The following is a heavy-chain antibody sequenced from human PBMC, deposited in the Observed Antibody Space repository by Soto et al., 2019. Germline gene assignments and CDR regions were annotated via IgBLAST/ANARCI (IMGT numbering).Heavy chain of an antibody. CDR2: IYYSGST. CDR3: ARVYQQYVGLEMATITLVDY. Sequence: QVQLQESGPGLVKPSQTLSLTCTVSGGSISSGGYYWSWIRQHPGKGLEWIGYIYYSGSTYYNPSLKSRVTISVDTSKNQFSLKLSSVTAADTAVYYCARVYQQYVGLEMATITLVDYWGQGTLVTVSS. J-gene: IGHJ4*02. CDR1: GGSISSGGYY. D-gene: IGHD5-12*01. V-gene: IGHV4-31*03.